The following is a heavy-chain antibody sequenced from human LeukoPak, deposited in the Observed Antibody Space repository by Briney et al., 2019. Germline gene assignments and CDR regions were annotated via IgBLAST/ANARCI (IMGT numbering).Heavy chain of an antibody. J-gene: IGHJ5*02. CDR1: GGSISSGGYS. CDR3: ARVDYGDYGDWFDP. Sequence: PSQTLSLTCAVSGGSISSGGYSWSWIRQPPGKGLEWIGNIYHSGSTYYNPSLKSRVTISVDRSKNQFSLKLSSVTAADTAVYYCARVDYGDYGDWFDPWGQGTLVTVSS. D-gene: IGHD4-17*01. CDR2: IYHSGST. V-gene: IGHV4-30-2*01.